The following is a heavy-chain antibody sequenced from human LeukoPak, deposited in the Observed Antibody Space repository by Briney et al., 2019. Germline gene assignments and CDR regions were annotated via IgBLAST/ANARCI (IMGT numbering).Heavy chain of an antibody. J-gene: IGHJ5*02. CDR3: ARVPPMVRGGNWFDP. Sequence: ASVKVSCKASGYTFTGYYMHWVRQAPGQGLEWMGWINPNSGGTNYAQKFQGRVTMTRDTSISTAYMELSRLRSDDTAVYYCARVPPMVRGGNWFDPWGQGTLVTVSS. CDR2: INPNSGGT. CDR1: GYTFTGYY. D-gene: IGHD3-10*01. V-gene: IGHV1-2*02.